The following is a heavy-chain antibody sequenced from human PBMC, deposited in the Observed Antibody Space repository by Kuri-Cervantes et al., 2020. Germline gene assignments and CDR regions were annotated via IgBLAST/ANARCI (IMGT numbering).Heavy chain of an antibody. J-gene: IGHJ1*01. CDR2: INHSGST. CDR3: ARGRGSSWYYFQH. Sequence: ESLKISCAVYGGSFSGYYWSWIRQPPEKGLEWIGEINHSGSTNYNPSLKSRVTISVDTSKNQFSLKLSSVTAADTAVYYCARGRGSSWYYFQHWGQGTLVTVSS. CDR1: GGSFSGYY. D-gene: IGHD6-13*01. V-gene: IGHV4-34*01.